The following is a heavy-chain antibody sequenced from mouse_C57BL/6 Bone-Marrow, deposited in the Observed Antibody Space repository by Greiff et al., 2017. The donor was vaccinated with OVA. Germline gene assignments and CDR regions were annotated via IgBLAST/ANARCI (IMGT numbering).Heavy chain of an antibody. CDR3: YCYGSGYVGIDY. CDR1: YTFTDYYM. D-gene: IGHD1-1*01. CDR2: YPGSGNTY. Sequence: VQLQQSGPELVKPGASVKMSCKASGYTFTDYYMHWVKQKPGKGLEWIGEIYPGSGNTYYNEKFKGKATLTADTSSSTAYMQLSSLTSEDSAVYFCVYCYGSGYVGIDYWGQGTTLTVSS. V-gene: IGHV1-83*01. J-gene: IGHJ2*01.